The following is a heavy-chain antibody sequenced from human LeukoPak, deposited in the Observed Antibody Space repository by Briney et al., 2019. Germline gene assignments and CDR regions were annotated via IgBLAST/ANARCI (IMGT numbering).Heavy chain of an antibody. V-gene: IGHV3-21*01. CDR3: ARALRVEVVVPFDY. CDR2: ISSSSSYI. D-gene: IGHD3-22*01. Sequence: GGPLRLSCAASGFTFSSYSMNWVRQAPGKGLEWVSSISSSSSYIYYADSVKGRFTISRDNAKNSLYLQMNSLRAEDTAVYYCARALRVEVVVPFDYWGQGTLVTVSP. J-gene: IGHJ4*02. CDR1: GFTFSSYS.